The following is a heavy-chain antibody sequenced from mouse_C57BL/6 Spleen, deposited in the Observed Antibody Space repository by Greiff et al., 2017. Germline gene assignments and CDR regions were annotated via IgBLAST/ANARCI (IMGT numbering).Heavy chain of an antibody. D-gene: IGHD2-5*01. Sequence: QVQLQQSGPELVKPGASVKISCKASGYAFSSSWMNWVKQRPGKGLEWIGRIYPGDGDTNYNGKFKGKATLTADKSSSTAYMQLSSLTSEDSAVYFCAVPYSNYENAMDYWGQGTSVTVSS. CDR3: AVPYSNYENAMDY. V-gene: IGHV1-82*01. CDR1: GYAFSSSW. J-gene: IGHJ4*01. CDR2: IYPGDGDT.